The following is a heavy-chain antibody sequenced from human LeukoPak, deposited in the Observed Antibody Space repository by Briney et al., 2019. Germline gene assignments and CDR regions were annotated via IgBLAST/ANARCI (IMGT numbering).Heavy chain of an antibody. CDR3: ARGRYSRFDY. CDR2: IYSGGST. D-gene: IGHD6-13*01. CDR1: GFTVSSNY. J-gene: IGHJ4*02. V-gene: IGHV3-53*01. Sequence: GGSLRLSCAASGFTVSSNYMNWVRQAPGKGLEWVSVIYSGGSTYYADSVKGRFTISRDNAKNSLYLQMNSLRAEDTAVYYCARGRYSRFDYWGQGTLVTVSS.